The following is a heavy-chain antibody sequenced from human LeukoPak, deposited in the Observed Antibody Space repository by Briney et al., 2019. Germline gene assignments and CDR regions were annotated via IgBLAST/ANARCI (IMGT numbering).Heavy chain of an antibody. Sequence: SETLSLTCAVSGASISSSNYYWGWVRQSPGKGLEWIGNIYSSGSTYYNPSLKSRVTISVDTSKNQFSLKLSSVTAADTAVYYCARVGYIAVAGTGWFDPWGQGTLVTVSS. V-gene: IGHV4-39*07. D-gene: IGHD6-19*01. CDR2: IYSSGST. CDR1: GASISSSNYY. J-gene: IGHJ5*02. CDR3: ARVGYIAVAGTGWFDP.